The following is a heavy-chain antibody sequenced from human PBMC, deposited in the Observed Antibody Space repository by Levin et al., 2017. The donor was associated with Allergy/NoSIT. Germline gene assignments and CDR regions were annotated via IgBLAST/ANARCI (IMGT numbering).Heavy chain of an antibody. J-gene: IGHJ4*02. V-gene: IGHV3-20*04. D-gene: IGHD4-17*01. CDR2: ITWNGGST. CDR3: AREGRRRPTVTTFLHYFDS. Sequence: GGSLRLSCAASGFTFDDFGLSWFRQAPGKGLEWVSGITWNGGSTGYADSVKGRFTISRDNAKNSLYLQINSLRAEDTALYYCAREGRRRPTVTTFLHYFDSWGQGTLVTVSS. CDR1: GFTFDDFG.